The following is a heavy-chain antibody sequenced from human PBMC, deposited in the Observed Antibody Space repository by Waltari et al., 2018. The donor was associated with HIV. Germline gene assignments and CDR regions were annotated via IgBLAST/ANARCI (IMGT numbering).Heavy chain of an antibody. V-gene: IGHV1-2*02. Sequence: QVQLVQSGAEVKKPGASVKVSCKASGYTFTGYYMHWVRQAPGQGLGWMGWINPNSGGTNYAQKFQGRVTMTRDTSISTAYMELSRLRSDDTAVYYCARGQAGIAAHYYYYGMDVWGQGTTVTVSS. CDR3: ARGQAGIAAHYYYYGMDV. CDR2: INPNSGGT. D-gene: IGHD6-13*01. CDR1: GYTFTGYY. J-gene: IGHJ6*02.